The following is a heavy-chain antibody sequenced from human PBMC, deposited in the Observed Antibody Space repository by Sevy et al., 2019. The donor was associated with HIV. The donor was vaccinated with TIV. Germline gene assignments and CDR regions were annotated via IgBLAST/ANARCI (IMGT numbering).Heavy chain of an antibody. CDR3: ARAPPVRSGDDSLNWFDP. CDR1: GGPISSYY. Sequence: LSLTCTVSGGPISSYYWSWIRQPPGKKLEWIGYIHYSGSTKYNPSRNSRVTMSVDTSKNQFSLKLTSVTAADTAVYYCARAPPVRSGDDSLNWFDPWGQGTLVTVSS. J-gene: IGHJ5*02. CDR2: IHYSGST. V-gene: IGHV4-59*01. D-gene: IGHD5-12*01.